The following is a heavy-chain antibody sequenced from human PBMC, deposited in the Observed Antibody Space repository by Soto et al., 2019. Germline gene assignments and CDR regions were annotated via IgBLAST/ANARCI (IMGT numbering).Heavy chain of an antibody. CDR3: ARARHCSSGSCYSDL. V-gene: IGHV3-74*01. J-gene: IGHJ4*02. Sequence: GGSLRLSCAASAFTFSSYWMHWVRQAPGKGLVCVSRINSDGSITTYADSVKGRLTISRDNAKNTLYLQMNSLRAEDTAVYYCARARHCSSGSCYSDLWGQGTLVTVSS. CDR2: INSDGSIT. D-gene: IGHD2-15*01. CDR1: AFTFSSYW.